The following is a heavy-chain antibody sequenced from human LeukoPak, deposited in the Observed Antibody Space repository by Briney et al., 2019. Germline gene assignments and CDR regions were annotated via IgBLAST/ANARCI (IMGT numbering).Heavy chain of an antibody. V-gene: IGHV3-23*01. CDR1: GFTFSSYA. D-gene: IGHD2-15*01. CDR2: ISGSGGST. J-gene: IGHJ1*01. Sequence: PGGSLRLSCAASGFTFSSYAMSWVRQAPGKGLEWVSAISGSGGSTYYADSVKGRFTISRGNSKNTLYLQMNSLRAEDTAVYYCAKGTIYCSGGSCYSTVYFQHWGQGTLVTVSS. CDR3: AKGTIYCSGGSCYSTVYFQH.